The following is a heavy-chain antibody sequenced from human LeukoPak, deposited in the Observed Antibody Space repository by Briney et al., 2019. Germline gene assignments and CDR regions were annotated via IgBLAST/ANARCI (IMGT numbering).Heavy chain of an antibody. CDR2: ISGSGGST. J-gene: IGHJ4*02. CDR3: AKALRGGIAAAANFDD. V-gene: IGHV3-23*01. D-gene: IGHD6-13*01. Sequence: PGGSLRLSCAASGFTFSSYAMSWVRQAPGKGLEWVSAISGSGGSTYYADSVKGRFTISRDNSKNTLYLQMNSLRAEDTAVYYCAKALRGGIAAAANFDDWGQGTLVTVSS. CDR1: GFTFSSYA.